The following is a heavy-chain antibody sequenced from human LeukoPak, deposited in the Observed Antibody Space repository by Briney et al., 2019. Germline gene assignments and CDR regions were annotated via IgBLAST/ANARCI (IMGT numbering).Heavy chain of an antibody. Sequence: PSETLSLTCTVSGDSIKNYYWSWIRQSPGKGLEWIGYIYHSGNTNYNPSLKSRLTMSIDTSKNQFSLNLNSVTVADMAVYYCARGNYGSGSYYVVDFDYWGQGTLVTVSS. D-gene: IGHD3-10*01. CDR1: GDSIKNYY. V-gene: IGHV4-59*01. CDR2: IYHSGNT. J-gene: IGHJ4*02. CDR3: ARGNYGSGSYYVVDFDY.